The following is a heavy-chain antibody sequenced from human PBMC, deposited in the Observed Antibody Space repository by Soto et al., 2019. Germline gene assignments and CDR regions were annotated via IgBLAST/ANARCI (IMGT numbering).Heavy chain of an antibody. CDR1: GGSISSGGSY. D-gene: IGHD2-2*01. V-gene: IGHV4-31*03. CDR3: ARELPRFYHPLFDY. CDR2: IYYSGNT. Sequence: QVQLQESGPGLVKPLQTLSLTCTVSGGSISSGGSYWSWIRQHPGKGLEWIGYIYYSGNTYYNPSLKSRGTISVDTSKNQFSLKLSSVTAADTAVYYCARELPRFYHPLFDYWGQGTLVTVSS. J-gene: IGHJ4*02.